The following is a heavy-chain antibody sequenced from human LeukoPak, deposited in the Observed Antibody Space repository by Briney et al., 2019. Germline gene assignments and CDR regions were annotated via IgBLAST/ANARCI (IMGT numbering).Heavy chain of an antibody. CDR2: IKQDGSEK. D-gene: IGHD1-26*01. CDR3: ARDWDDTLFDY. J-gene: IGHJ4*02. V-gene: IGHV3-7*01. CDR1: GFTFSSYL. Sequence: GGSLRLSCAASGFTFSSYLMSWGRQAPGKGREWVANIKQDGSEKYYVDSVKGRFTISRDNAKNSLYLQMNSLRAEDTAVYYCARDWDDTLFDYWGQGTLVTVSS.